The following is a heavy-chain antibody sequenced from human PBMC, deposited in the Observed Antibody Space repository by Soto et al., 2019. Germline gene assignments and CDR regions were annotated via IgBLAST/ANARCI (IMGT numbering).Heavy chain of an antibody. D-gene: IGHD2-15*01. V-gene: IGHV3-33*01. J-gene: IGHJ4*02. CDR3: ARDSYCSGGSCYPGFLDY. CDR2: IWYDGSNK. Sequence: GGSLRLSCAASGFTFSSYGMHWVRQAPGKGLEWVALIWYDGSNKYYADSVKGRFTISRDNSKNTLNLQMNSLRAEDTAVYYCARDSYCSGGSCYPGFLDYWGQGTLVTVSS. CDR1: GFTFSSYG.